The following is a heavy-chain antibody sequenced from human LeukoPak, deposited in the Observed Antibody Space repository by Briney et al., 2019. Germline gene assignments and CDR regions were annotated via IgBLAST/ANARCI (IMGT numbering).Heavy chain of an antibody. Sequence: GESLKISCQGSGYSFTSYWIGWVRQMPRKGLEWMGIIYPGDSDTRYSPSFQGQVTISADKSISTAYLQWSSLKASDTAMYYCARRGGLYGSGSYRFDPWGQGTLVTVSS. CDR2: IYPGDSDT. CDR1: GYSFTSYW. V-gene: IGHV5-51*01. CDR3: ARRGGLYGSGSYRFDP. J-gene: IGHJ5*02. D-gene: IGHD3-10*01.